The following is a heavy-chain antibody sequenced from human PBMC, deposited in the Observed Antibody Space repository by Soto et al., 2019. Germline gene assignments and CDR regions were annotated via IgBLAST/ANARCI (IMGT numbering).Heavy chain of an antibody. V-gene: IGHV3-7*01. CDR3: ARRRWSGSFYFDS. Sequence: EVQLVESGGGLVQPGGSLRLSCAASGFTFSGYWMSWVRQAPGKGLEWVANIKQDGSEKYYVDSVKGRFAISRDNARNSLYLQMNSLRAEDTAVYYCARRRWSGSFYFDSWGRGTLVTVSS. CDR2: IKQDGSEK. D-gene: IGHD1-26*01. CDR1: GFTFSGYW. J-gene: IGHJ4*02.